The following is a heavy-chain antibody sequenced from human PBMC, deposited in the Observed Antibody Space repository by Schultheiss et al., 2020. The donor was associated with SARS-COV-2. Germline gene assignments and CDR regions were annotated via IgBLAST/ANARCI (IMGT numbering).Heavy chain of an antibody. Sequence: GGSLRLSCAASGFTFSGSAMHWVRQAPGKGLEWVSVLYSGGSTSYADSVKGRFTISRDNAKNTLYLQMNSLRAEDTAVYYCARDSKFCSSTSCYFSSYGMDVWGQGTTVTVSS. CDR1: GFTFSGSA. D-gene: IGHD2-2*01. CDR2: LYSGGST. CDR3: ARDSKFCSSTSCYFSSYGMDV. V-gene: IGHV3-74*01. J-gene: IGHJ6*02.